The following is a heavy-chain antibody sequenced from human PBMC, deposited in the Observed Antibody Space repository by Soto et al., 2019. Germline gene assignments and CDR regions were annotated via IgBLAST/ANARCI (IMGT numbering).Heavy chain of an antibody. CDR3: AKDPKAAAGRYYYYYYGMDV. D-gene: IGHD6-13*01. CDR2: ISYDGSNK. CDR1: GFTFSSYG. Sequence: QVQLVESGGGVVQPGRSLRLSCAASGFTFSSYGMHWVRQAPGKGLEWVAVISYDGSNKYYADSVKGRFTISRDNSKNTLYLQMNSPRAEDTAVYYCAKDPKAAAGRYYYYYYGMDVWGQGTTVTVSS. V-gene: IGHV3-30*18. J-gene: IGHJ6*02.